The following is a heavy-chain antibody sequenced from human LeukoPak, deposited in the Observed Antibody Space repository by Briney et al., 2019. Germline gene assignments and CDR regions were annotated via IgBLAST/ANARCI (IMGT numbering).Heavy chain of an antibody. V-gene: IGHV3-9*01. CDR3: TTATVNLHCSGGGCYAGPFDY. CDR2: ISWNSGSI. CDR1: GITFEGYA. D-gene: IGHD2-15*01. J-gene: IGHJ4*02. Sequence: GGSLRLSCAAPGITFEGYAMHWVRQVPGKGLEWVSGISWNSGSIGYADSVRGRFTMSRDHGKNSVYLQMNSLRVEDTALYYCTTATVNLHCSGGGCYAGPFDYWGQGTLVTVSP.